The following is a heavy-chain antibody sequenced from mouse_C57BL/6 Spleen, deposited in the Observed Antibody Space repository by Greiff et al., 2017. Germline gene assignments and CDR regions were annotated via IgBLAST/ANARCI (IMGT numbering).Heavy chain of an antibody. Sequence: VQLQQSGAELVRPGASVTRSCKASGYTFTAYELHWVKQTPVHGLEWIGAIDPETGGTAYNQKFKGKAILTADKSSSTAYMELRSLTSEDSAVYYCTRPYYYGSSYGFAYWGQGTLVTVSA. CDR2: IDPETGGT. D-gene: IGHD1-1*01. CDR1: GYTFTAYE. V-gene: IGHV1-15*01. CDR3: TRPYYYGSSYGFAY. J-gene: IGHJ3*01.